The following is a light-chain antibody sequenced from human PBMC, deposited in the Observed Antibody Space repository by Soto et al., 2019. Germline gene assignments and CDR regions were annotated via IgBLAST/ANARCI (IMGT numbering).Light chain of an antibody. V-gene: IGLV3-1*01. Sequence: SSELTQPPSLSVSPGQTASITCSADKLGDKFAFWYQQKPGQSPVLVIYQDTKRPSGIPERFSGSNSGNTATLTISGTQALDEADYYCQAWDSNTAIFGGGTKLTVL. J-gene: IGLJ2*01. CDR2: QDT. CDR3: QAWDSNTAI. CDR1: KLGDKF.